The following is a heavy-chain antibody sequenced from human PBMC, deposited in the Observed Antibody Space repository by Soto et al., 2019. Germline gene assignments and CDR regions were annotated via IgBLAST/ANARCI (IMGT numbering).Heavy chain of an antibody. V-gene: IGHV4-30-2*01. Sequence: SETLSLTCAVSGGCISSGGYSWSWIRQPPGKGLEWIGYIYHSGSTYYNPSLKSRVTISVDRSKNQFSLKLSSVTAADTAVYNCARLLIAESHNSGGWYYFDSWGKGTQVTVSS. CDR2: IYHSGST. CDR1: GGCISSGGYS. D-gene: IGHD6-19*01. J-gene: IGHJ4*02. CDR3: ARLLIAESHNSGGWYYFDS.